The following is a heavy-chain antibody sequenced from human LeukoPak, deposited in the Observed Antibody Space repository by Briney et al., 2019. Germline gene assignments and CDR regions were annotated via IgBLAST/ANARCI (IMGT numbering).Heavy chain of an antibody. CDR1: GYTFTGYY. V-gene: IGHV1-2*02. J-gene: IGHJ5*02. CDR3: ARSLVVVFWFDP. D-gene: IGHD2-2*01. CDR2: INPNSGGT. Sequence: ASVKVSCKASGYTFTGYYMHWVRQAPGQGLEWMGWINPNSGGTNYAQKFQGRVTMTRDTFISTAYMELSRLRSDDTAVYYCARSLVVVFWFDPWGQGTLVTVSS.